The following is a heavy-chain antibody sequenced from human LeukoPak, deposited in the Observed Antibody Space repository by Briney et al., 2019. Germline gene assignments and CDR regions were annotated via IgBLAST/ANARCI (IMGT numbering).Heavy chain of an antibody. CDR1: GGSISSSSYY. Sequence: SETLSLTCTVSGGSISSSSYYWGWIRQPPGKGLEWIGSIYYSGSTYCNPSLKSRVTISVDTSKNQFSLKLSSVTAADTAVYYCARGGFWSGYADYWGQGTLVTVSS. D-gene: IGHD3-3*01. J-gene: IGHJ4*02. CDR2: IYYSGST. V-gene: IGHV4-39*01. CDR3: ARGGFWSGYADY.